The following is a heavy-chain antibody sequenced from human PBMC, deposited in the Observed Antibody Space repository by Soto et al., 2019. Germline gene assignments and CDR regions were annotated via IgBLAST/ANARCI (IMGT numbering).Heavy chain of an antibody. CDR2: TYYSGST. D-gene: IGHD4-17*01. V-gene: IGHV4-31*03. CDR3: ATFYGEYVDY. J-gene: IGHJ4*02. Sequence: SETLSLTCPVSGGSITSDGYYCSWIRQHPGKGLEWIGYTYYSGSTYYNPSLKSRITISIDTSRNQFSLNLASVTAADTAVYYCATFYGEYVDYWGQGTLVTVSS. CDR1: GGSITSDGYY.